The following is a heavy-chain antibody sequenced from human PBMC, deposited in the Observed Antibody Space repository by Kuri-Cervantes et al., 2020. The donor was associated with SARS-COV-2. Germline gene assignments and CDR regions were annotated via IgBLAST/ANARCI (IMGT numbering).Heavy chain of an antibody. CDR3: VRDGDHWNFDY. J-gene: IGHJ4*02. CDR1: GFTFSGHW. V-gene: IGHV3-74*01. D-gene: IGHD1-1*01. CDR2: SDSDGGST. Sequence: GGSRRLSCAASGFTFSGHWMHWVRQAPGKGLVWVSRSDSDGGSTSYADSVKGRFTLSRDNAKNMLFLQMNSLRAEDTAVYYCVRDGDHWNFDYWGQGTLVTVSS.